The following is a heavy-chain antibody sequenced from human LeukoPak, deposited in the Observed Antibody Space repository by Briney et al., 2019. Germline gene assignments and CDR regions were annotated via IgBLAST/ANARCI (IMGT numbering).Heavy chain of an antibody. Sequence: GGSLRLSCAASGFTFSSYAMSWVHQAPGKGLEWVSAISGSGGSTYYADSVKGRFTISRDNSKNTLYLQMNSLRAEDTAVYYCAKDLQSSGSYGYWGQGTLVTVSS. V-gene: IGHV3-23*01. CDR3: AKDLQSSGSYGY. D-gene: IGHD1-26*01. CDR2: ISGSGGST. J-gene: IGHJ4*02. CDR1: GFTFSSYA.